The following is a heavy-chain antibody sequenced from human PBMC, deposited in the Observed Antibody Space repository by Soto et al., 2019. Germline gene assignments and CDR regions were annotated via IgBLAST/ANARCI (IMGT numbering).Heavy chain of an antibody. D-gene: IGHD2-2*02. CDR2: INPSGGST. CDR1: GYTFTSYY. CDR3: ARDLGIVVVPAAIKSGYYGMDV. Sequence: EASVKVSCKASGYTFTSYYMHWLRQAPGQGLEWMGIINPSGGSTSYAQKFQGRVTMTRDTSTSTVYMELSSLRSEDTAVYYCARDLGIVVVPAAIKSGYYGMDVWGQGTTVTVSS. J-gene: IGHJ6*02. V-gene: IGHV1-46*01.